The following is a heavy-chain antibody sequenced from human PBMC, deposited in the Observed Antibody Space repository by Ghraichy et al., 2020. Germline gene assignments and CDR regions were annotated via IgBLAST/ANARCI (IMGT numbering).Heavy chain of an antibody. V-gene: IGHV4-4*09. CDR2: IYTSGST. D-gene: IGHD3-22*01. CDR3: ARLDGDSSGYTYYWYFDL. J-gene: IGHJ2*01. Sequence: ETLSLTCTVSGGSISSYYWSWIRQPPGKGLEWIGYIYTSGSTNYNPSLKSRVTISVDTSKNQFSLKLSSVTAADTAVYYCARLDGDSSGYTYYWYFDLWGRGTLVTVSS. CDR1: GGSISSYY.